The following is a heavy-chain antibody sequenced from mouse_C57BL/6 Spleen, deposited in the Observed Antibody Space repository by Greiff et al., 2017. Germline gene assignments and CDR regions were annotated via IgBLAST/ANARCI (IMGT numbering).Heavy chain of an antibody. J-gene: IGHJ4*01. D-gene: IGHD2-4*01. V-gene: IGHV5-17*01. CDR3: SRGIYYDYDEGYAMDY. Sequence: EVMLVESGGGLVKPGGSLKLSCAASGFTFSDYGMHWVRQAPEKGLEWVAYISSGSSTIYYADTVKGRFTISRDNAKNTLFLQMTSLRSEDTAMYYCSRGIYYDYDEGYAMDYWGQGTSVTVSS. CDR2: ISSGSSTI. CDR1: GFTFSDYG.